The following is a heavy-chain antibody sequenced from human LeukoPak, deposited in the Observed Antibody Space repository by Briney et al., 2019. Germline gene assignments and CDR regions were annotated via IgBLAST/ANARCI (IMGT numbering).Heavy chain of an antibody. CDR1: GGTFSSYA. CDR2: MNPNSGNT. D-gene: IGHD2-2*01. V-gene: IGHV1-8*03. Sequence: ASVKVSCKASGGTFSSYAISWVRQAPGQGLEWMGWMNPNSGNTGYAQKFQGRVTITRNTSISTAYMELSSLRSEDTAVYYCARTPPFTSCYDYWGQGTLVTVSS. J-gene: IGHJ4*02. CDR3: ARTPPFTSCYDY.